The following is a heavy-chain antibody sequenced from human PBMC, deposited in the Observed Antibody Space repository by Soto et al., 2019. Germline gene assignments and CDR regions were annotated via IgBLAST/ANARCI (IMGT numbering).Heavy chain of an antibody. CDR3: ARVGRGGSGSSVNPPDNYYYYYGMDV. CDR2: IIPIFGTA. D-gene: IGHD3-10*01. CDR1: GGTFSSYA. Sequence: QVQLVQSGAEVKKPGSSVKVSCKASGGTFSSYAISWVRQAPGQGLEWMGGIIPIFGTANYAQKFQGRVTITADESTSTAYMELSSLRSEDTAVYYCARVGRGGSGSSVNPPDNYYYYYGMDVWGQGTTVTVSS. J-gene: IGHJ6*02. V-gene: IGHV1-69*01.